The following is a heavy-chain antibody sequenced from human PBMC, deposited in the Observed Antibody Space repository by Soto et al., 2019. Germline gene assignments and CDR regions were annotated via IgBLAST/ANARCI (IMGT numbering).Heavy chain of an antibody. V-gene: IGHV3-23*01. CDR3: AKGKGFRGAPYMYV. CDR1: GFTFSRYA. J-gene: IGHJ6*04. Sequence: EVQLLESGGGLVQPGGSLRLSCAASGFTFSRYAMSWVRQAPGKGLEWVSAISGSGGSTYYADSVKGRFTISRDNSKNALYLQMSSLRAEDTAVYYCAKGKGFRGAPYMYVWGKGSTVTVSS. D-gene: IGHD3-10*01. CDR2: ISGSGGST.